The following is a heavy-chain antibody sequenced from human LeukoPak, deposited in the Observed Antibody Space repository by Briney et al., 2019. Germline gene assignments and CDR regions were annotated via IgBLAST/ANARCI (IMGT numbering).Heavy chain of an antibody. V-gene: IGHV4-34*01. D-gene: IGHD6-19*01. J-gene: IGHJ4*02. CDR1: GGSFSDYS. CDR3: AFSHTTPVAEDN. Sequence: KPSETLSLTCAVYGGSFSDYSWSWICQPPGKGLEWIGEVTHSGDTNYNPSLKSRVTMSVDTSKNQFSLKLTSVTAADTAVYYCAFSHTTPVAEDNWGQGTLVTVSS. CDR2: VTHSGDT.